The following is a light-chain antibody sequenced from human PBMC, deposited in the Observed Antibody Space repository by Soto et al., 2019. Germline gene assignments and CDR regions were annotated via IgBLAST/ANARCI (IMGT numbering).Light chain of an antibody. CDR2: EVR. J-gene: IGLJ3*02. V-gene: IGLV2-14*01. Sequence: QSVLTQPASVSGSAGQSITISCSGTMRDVGAYNLVSWYQQHPGTAPKLIIYEVRNRPSGISSRFSGSRSGNTASLTISGLQPEDEGDYYCRAYTARSTLVFGGGTKVTVL. CDR1: MRDVGAYNL. CDR3: RAYTARSTLV.